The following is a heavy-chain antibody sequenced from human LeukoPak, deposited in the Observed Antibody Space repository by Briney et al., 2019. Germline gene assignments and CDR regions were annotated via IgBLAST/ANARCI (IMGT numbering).Heavy chain of an antibody. J-gene: IGHJ4*02. CDR1: GFTFSNYA. Sequence: PGRSLILSCAASGFTFSNYAIHWVRQAPGKGLEWVAVISYDGNNKYYAASVKGRFTISRDNSKNTLYLQMNSLRAEDTAVYYCARPQGGRQLWLHFDYWGQGTLVTVSS. D-gene: IGHD5-18*01. CDR3: ARPQGGRQLWLHFDY. CDR2: ISYDGNNK. V-gene: IGHV3-30-3*01.